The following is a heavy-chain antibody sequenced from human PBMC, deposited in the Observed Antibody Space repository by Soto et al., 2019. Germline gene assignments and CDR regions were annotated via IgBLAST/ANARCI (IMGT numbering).Heavy chain of an antibody. CDR2: IIPIFGTA. D-gene: IGHD4-17*01. CDR1: GGTFSSYA. CDR3: ARGLRQFSNYYYYGMDV. J-gene: IGHJ6*02. Sequence: QVQLVQSGAEVKKPGSSVKVSCKASGGTFSSYAISWVRQAPGQGLECMGGIIPIFGTANYAQKFQGRVTITADKSTSTAYMELSSLRSEDTAVYYCARGLRQFSNYYYYGMDVWGQGTTVTVSS. V-gene: IGHV1-69*06.